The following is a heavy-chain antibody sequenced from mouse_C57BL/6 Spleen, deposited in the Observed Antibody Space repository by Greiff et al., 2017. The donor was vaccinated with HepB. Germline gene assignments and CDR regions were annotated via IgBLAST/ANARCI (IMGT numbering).Heavy chain of an antibody. CDR1: GYTFTDYY. D-gene: IGHD2-3*01. V-gene: IGHV1-76*01. J-gene: IGHJ3*01. CDR3: ARDDWFAY. Sequence: VQLVESGAELVRPGASVKLSCKASGYTFTDYYINWVKQRPGQGLEWIARIYPGSGNTYYNEKFKGKATLTAEKSSSTAYMQLSSLTSEDSAVYFCARDDWFAYWGQGTLVTVSA. CDR2: IYPGSGNT.